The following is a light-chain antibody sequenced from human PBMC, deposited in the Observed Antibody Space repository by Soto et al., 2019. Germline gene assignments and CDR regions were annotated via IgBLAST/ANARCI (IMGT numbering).Light chain of an antibody. CDR1: QDISSW. CDR2: AAF. V-gene: IGKV1D-12*01. J-gene: IGKJ4*01. Sequence: DIQMTQSPSSVFASVGDRVTITCRARQDISSWLACYQHKPGKAPKVLIYAAFSLQSGVPSRFSGSGSGTDFTLTISSLQPEEFAHYYCQQTKSFPLTFGGGTKVEIK. CDR3: QQTKSFPLT.